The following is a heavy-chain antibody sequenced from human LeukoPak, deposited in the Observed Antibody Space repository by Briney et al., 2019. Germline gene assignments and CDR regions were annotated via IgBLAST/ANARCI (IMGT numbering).Heavy chain of an antibody. Sequence: ASVKVSFKASGGTFSSYAISWVRQAPGQGLEWMGRIIPILGIANYAQKFQGRVTITADKSTSTAYMELSSLRSEDTAVYYCARVGVVPAALDWFDPWGQGTLVTVSS. CDR3: ARVGVVPAALDWFDP. V-gene: IGHV1-69*04. CDR1: GGTFSSYA. J-gene: IGHJ5*02. D-gene: IGHD2-2*01. CDR2: IIPILGIA.